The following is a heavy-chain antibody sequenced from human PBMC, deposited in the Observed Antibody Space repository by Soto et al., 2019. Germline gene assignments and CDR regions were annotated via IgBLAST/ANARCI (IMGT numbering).Heavy chain of an antibody. D-gene: IGHD1-26*01. CDR2: INAGNGDT. V-gene: IGHV1-3*01. CDR1: GYTFTSYA. Sequence: QVQLVQSGAEVKKPGASVKVSCKASGYTFTSYAMHWVRQAPGQRLEWMGWINAGNGDTKYSQKFQGRVTITRDTSASRAYMELSSARFEDTAVYYCARDIGGWPDYWGQGTLVTVSS. CDR3: ARDIGGWPDY. J-gene: IGHJ4*02.